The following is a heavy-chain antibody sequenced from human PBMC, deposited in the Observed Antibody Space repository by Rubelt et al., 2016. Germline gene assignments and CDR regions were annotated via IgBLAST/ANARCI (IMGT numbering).Heavy chain of an antibody. Sequence: QVQLQESGPGLVKPSETLSLTCTVSGGSISSSSYYWGWIRQPPGKGLEWIGYIYYSGSTNYNPSLKSRVTISVDTAKNQCSLKLSSVTAADTAVYYCARAYCSGGSCYSGLDYWGQGTLVTVSS. CDR3: ARAYCSGGSCYSGLDY. J-gene: IGHJ4*02. D-gene: IGHD2-15*01. V-gene: IGHV4-61*01. CDR2: IYYSGST. CDR1: GGSISSSSYY.